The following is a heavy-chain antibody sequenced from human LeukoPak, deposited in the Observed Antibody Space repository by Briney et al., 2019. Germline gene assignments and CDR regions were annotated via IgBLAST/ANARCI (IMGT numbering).Heavy chain of an antibody. CDR3: ARVSYGQPKYYFDY. J-gene: IGHJ4*02. CDR1: GFTFSSYA. V-gene: IGHV3-30-3*01. CDR2: ISYDGSNK. D-gene: IGHD5-18*01. Sequence: PGGSLRLSCAASGFTFSSYAMHWVRQAPGKGLEWVAVISYDGSNKYYADSVKGRFTISRDNSKNTLYLQMNSLSAEDTAVYYCARVSYGQPKYYFDYWGQGTLVTVSS.